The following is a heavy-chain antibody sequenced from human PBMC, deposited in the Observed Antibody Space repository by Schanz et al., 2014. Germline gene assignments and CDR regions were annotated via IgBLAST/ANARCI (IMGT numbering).Heavy chain of an antibody. D-gene: IGHD6-13*01. J-gene: IGHJ4*02. CDR2: IGGGGGRT. V-gene: IGHV3-23*04. CDR1: GFTFSGYA. CDR3: AKEKEELSADGSCFDY. Sequence: VQLVESGGGLVQPGGSLRISCAASGFTFSGYAMSWVRQAPGKGLEWDSSIGGGGGRTYYAYSVKGRFTISRDNDKNTVNLQMNSLRAEHTAVYYCAKEKEELSADGSCFDYWGQGTLVTVSS.